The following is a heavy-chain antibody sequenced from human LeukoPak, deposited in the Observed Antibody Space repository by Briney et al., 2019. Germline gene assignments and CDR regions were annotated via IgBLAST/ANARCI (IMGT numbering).Heavy chain of an antibody. D-gene: IGHD3-16*01. V-gene: IGHV3-23*01. CDR2: ISGSGGST. Sequence: GGSLRLSCAASGFTFSSYAMSWVRQAPGKGLEWVSAISGSGGSTYYADSVKGRSTISRDNSKNTLYLQMNSLRAEDTAVYYRAKVGESSPVYYFDYWGQGTLVTVSS. J-gene: IGHJ4*02. CDR3: AKVGESSPVYYFDY. CDR1: GFTFSSYA.